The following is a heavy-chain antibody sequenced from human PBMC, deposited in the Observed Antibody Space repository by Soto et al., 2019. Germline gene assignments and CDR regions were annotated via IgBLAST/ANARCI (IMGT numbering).Heavy chain of an antibody. D-gene: IGHD4-17*01. CDR1: GFTFSSYS. Sequence: GGSLRLSCAASGFTFSSYSMNWVRQAPGKGLEWVSSISSSSSYIYYADSVKGRFTISRDNAKNSLYLQMNSLRAEDTAVYYCASISRTISDYGDYSGFDYWGQGTLVTVSS. CDR2: ISSSSSYI. CDR3: ASISRTISDYGDYSGFDY. J-gene: IGHJ4*02. V-gene: IGHV3-21*01.